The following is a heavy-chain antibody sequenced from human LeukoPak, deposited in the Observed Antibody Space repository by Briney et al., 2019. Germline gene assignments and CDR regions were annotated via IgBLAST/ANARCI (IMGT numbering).Heavy chain of an antibody. CDR1: GYSISSGYY. V-gene: IGHV4-38-2*01. CDR2: IYHSGST. CDR3: ARRNIDDDFWSGYYGAFDY. Sequence: PSETLSLTCAVSGYSISSGYYWGWIRQPPGKGLEWIGSIYHSGSTYYNPSLKSRLTIPVDTSKNTFSLKLSSVTAADTAVYYCARRNIDDDFWSGYYGAFDYWGQGTLVTVSS. D-gene: IGHD3-3*01. J-gene: IGHJ4*02.